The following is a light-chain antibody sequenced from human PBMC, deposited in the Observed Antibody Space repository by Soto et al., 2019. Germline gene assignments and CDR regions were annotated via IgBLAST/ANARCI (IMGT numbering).Light chain of an antibody. CDR1: SSDVGGYNY. J-gene: IGLJ2*01. CDR3: SSYAGSNSVV. CDR2: DVS. V-gene: IGLV2-8*01. Sequence: QSALTQPPSASGSPGQSVTISCTGTSSDVGGYNYVSWYQQHPGKAPKLMIYDVSKRPSGVPDRFSGSKSGNTASLTVSGLQAEDEDDYYCSSYAGSNSVVFGGGTKLTVL.